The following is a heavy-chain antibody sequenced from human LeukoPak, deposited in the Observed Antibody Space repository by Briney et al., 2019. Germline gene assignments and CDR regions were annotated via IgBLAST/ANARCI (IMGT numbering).Heavy chain of an antibody. CDR3: ARRIYTSVWFDP. J-gene: IGHJ5*02. CDR1: NYNFPNYW. V-gene: IGHV5-51*01. Sequence: GESLKISCKASNYNFPNYWIGWVRQMPGKGLEWMGFIYPAGPETIYNPSFEGQVTISVDKSTSTAYLQWSTLKTSDTAIYYCARRIYTSVWFDPWGQGTLVSVSS. CDR2: IYPAGPET. D-gene: IGHD2-15*01.